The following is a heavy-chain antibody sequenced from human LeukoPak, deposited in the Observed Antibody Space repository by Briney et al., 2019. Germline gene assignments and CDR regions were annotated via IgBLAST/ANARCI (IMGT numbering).Heavy chain of an antibody. Sequence: SVKVSCKASGGTFSSYAISWVRQAPGQGLEWMGRIIPILGIANYAQKFQGRVTITADKSTSTAYMALSSLRSEDTAVYYCARETRGATVDYWGQGTLVTVSS. CDR2: IIPILGIA. J-gene: IGHJ4*02. D-gene: IGHD1-26*01. CDR1: GGTFSSYA. V-gene: IGHV1-69*04. CDR3: ARETRGATVDY.